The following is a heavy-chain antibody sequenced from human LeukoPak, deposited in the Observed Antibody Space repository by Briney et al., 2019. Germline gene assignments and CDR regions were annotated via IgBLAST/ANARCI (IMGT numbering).Heavy chain of an antibody. J-gene: IGHJ4*02. CDR3: ARQLRVPPRTPGGIRY. Sequence: SSETLSLTCTVSGGSISSSSYYWGWIRQPPGKGLEWIGSIYYGGNTYYNPSLKSRVTISVDTSKNYFSLRLSSVTAADTAVYYCARQLRVPPRTPGGIRYWGQGTLVTVSS. CDR1: GGSISSSSYY. V-gene: IGHV4-39*01. CDR2: IYYGGNT. D-gene: IGHD1-14*01.